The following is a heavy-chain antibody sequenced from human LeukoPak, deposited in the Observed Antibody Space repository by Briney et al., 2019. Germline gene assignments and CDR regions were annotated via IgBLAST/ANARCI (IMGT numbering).Heavy chain of an antibody. Sequence: ASETLSLTCTVSGGSISSGSYYWSWIRQPAGKGLEWIGRIYTSGSTNYNPSLKSRVTISVDTSKNQFSLKLSSVTAADTAVYYCAREPTYYYVAPFDYWGQGTLVTVSS. CDR3: AREPTYYYVAPFDY. D-gene: IGHD3-10*02. J-gene: IGHJ4*02. V-gene: IGHV4-61*02. CDR2: IYTSGST. CDR1: GGSISSGSYY.